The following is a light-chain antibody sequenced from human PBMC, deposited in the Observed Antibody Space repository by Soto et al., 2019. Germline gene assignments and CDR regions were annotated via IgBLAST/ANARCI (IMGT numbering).Light chain of an antibody. J-gene: IGKJ1*01. CDR2: MAS. CDR1: QSISNR. Sequence: DIQMTQSPSFVSASVGDRVTITCRASQSISNRLAWYQQKPGKAPKLLIYMASSLESGVPSRFSGSGSGTEFTLTISSLQPDDFATYYCQQYKSYSRTFGQGTKVDIK. CDR3: QQYKSYSRT. V-gene: IGKV1-5*03.